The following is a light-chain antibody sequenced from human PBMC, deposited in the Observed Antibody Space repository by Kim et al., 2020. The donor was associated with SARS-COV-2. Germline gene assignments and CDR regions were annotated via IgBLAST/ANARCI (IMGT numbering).Light chain of an antibody. CDR1: SLRSYY. V-gene: IGLV3-19*01. CDR2: GKN. J-gene: IGLJ3*02. CDR3: NSRDSSGNHLV. Sequence: AMGQTVMIKCQGDSLRSYYASWYQQKPGQAPVLVIYGKNNRPSGIPDRFSGSSSGNTASLTITGAQAEDEADYYCNSRDSSGNHLVFGGGTQLTVL.